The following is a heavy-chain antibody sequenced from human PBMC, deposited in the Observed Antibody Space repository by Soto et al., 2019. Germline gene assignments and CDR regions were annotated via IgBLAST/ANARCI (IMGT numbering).Heavy chain of an antibody. J-gene: IGHJ6*03. CDR3: ARGSTGYCSGGSCYYGNYYYYMDV. CDR1: GGSFSGYY. V-gene: IGHV4-34*01. D-gene: IGHD2-15*01. CDR2: INHSGST. Sequence: SETLSLTCAVYGGSFSGYYWSWIRQPPGKGLEWIGEINHSGSTNYNPSLKSRVTISVDTSKNQFSLKLSSVTAADTAVYYCARGSTGYCSGGSCYYGNYYYYMDVWGKGTTVTVSS.